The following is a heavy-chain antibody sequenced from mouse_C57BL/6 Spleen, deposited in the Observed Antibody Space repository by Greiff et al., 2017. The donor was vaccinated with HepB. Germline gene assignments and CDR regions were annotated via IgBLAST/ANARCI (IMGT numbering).Heavy chain of an antibody. CDR1: GFTFSDYY. D-gene: IGHD1-1*01. J-gene: IGHJ1*03. CDR2: ISNGGGST. CDR3: ARQNYGSSFYWYFDV. V-gene: IGHV5-12*01. Sequence: DVKLVESGGGLVQPGGSLKLSCAASGFTFSDYYMYWVRQTPEKRLEWVAYISNGGGSTYYPDTVKGRFTISRDNAKNTLYLQMSRLKSEDTAMYYCARQNYGSSFYWYFDVWGTGTTVTVSS.